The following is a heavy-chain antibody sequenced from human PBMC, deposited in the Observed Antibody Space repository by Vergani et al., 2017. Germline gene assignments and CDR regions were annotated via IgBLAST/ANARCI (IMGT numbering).Heavy chain of an antibody. D-gene: IGHD2-2*02. CDR1: GFALNRHA. Sequence: QVQLVESGGGVVPPGTSLRLSCVVSGFALNRHAMYWVRQAPGKGLEWVVGISFDGTNEYYPDLVKGRFTISRDIAKNTLYLQVRSLRLEDTGVYHCVRDRGLCAGGRCYTESWDYWVQGTPVTVSS. V-gene: IGHV3-30-3*01. CDR2: ISFDGTNE. J-gene: IGHJ4*02. CDR3: VRDRGLCAGGRCYTESWDY.